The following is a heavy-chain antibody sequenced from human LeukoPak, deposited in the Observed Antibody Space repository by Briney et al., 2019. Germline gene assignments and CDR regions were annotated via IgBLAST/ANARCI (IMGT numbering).Heavy chain of an antibody. J-gene: IGHJ6*02. CDR2: ISAYNGNA. CDR3: ARVVVRGYYYYGMDV. Sequence: ASVKVSCKASGYTFTSYGISWVRQAPGQGLEWMGWISAYNGNANYAQKLQGRVTMTTDTSTSTAYMELRSLRSDDTAVYYCARVVVRGYYYYGMDVWGQGTTVTVSS. V-gene: IGHV1-18*01. D-gene: IGHD3-10*01. CDR1: GYTFTSYG.